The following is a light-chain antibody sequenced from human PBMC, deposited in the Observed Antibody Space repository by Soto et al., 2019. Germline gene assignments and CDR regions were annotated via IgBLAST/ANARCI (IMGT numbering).Light chain of an antibody. CDR3: QQYNSYSLTWT. CDR1: QTISSW. V-gene: IGKV1-5*03. J-gene: IGKJ1*01. Sequence: DIQMTQSPSTLSGSVGDRFTITCRASQTISSWLVWYQQKPGKAPKLLIYKASTLKSGVPSRFSGSGSATEFTLTISSLQPDDFATYYCQQYNSYSLTWTFGQGTKVDIK. CDR2: KAS.